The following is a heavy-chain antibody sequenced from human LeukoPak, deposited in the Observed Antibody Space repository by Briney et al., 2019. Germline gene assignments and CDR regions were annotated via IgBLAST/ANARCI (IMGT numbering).Heavy chain of an antibody. J-gene: IGHJ3*02. CDR2: IRYDGSNK. CDR3: AKEDVWSGYREGAFDI. D-gene: IGHD3-3*01. CDR1: GFTFSSYG. V-gene: IGHV3-30*02. Sequence: GRSLRLSCSASGFTFSSYGMHWVRQAPGKGLEWVAFIRYDGSNKYYADSVKGRFTISRDNSKNTLYLQMNSLRAEDTAVYYCAKEDVWSGYREGAFDIWGQGTMVTVSS.